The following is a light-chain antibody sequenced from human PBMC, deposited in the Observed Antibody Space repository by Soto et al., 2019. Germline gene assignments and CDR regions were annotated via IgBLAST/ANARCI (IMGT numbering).Light chain of an antibody. J-gene: IGKJ4*01. CDR2: GAS. Sequence: EIVLTQSPGTLSLCPGERVTLSCRASQSVSGSYLAWYQQKPGQAPRLLINGASSRATGIPDRFSGSGSGTDLTLTISRLEPEDFAVYYCQQYGSPPSLTFGGGTKVEIK. V-gene: IGKV3-20*01. CDR3: QQYGSPPSLT. CDR1: QSVSGSY.